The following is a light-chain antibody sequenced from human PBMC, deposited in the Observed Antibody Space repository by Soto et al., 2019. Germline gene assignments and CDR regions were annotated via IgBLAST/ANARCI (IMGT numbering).Light chain of an antibody. J-gene: IGKJ4*01. CDR1: QSVSSY. CDR2: DAS. Sequence: EIVLTQSPATLSLSPGERATLSCRASQSVSSYLAWYQQKPGQAPRLPIYDASNRATGIPARFSGSGSGTDFTLTISSLEPEDFAVYYCQQRSNWRLTFGGGTKVEIK. CDR3: QQRSNWRLT. V-gene: IGKV3-11*01.